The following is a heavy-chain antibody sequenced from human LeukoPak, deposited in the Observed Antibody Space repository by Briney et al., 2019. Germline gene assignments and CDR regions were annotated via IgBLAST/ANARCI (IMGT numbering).Heavy chain of an antibody. CDR1: GYTFTSYY. V-gene: IGHV1-46*01. D-gene: IGHD6-13*01. Sequence: ASVKVSCKASGYTFTSYYMHWVRQAPGQGLEWMGIINPSGGSTSYAQKFQGRVTMTRDTSTSTVYMGLSSLRSEDTAVYYCARDRYSSSWYDYYGMDVWGQGTTVTVSS. CDR3: ARDRYSSSWYDYYGMDV. CDR2: INPSGGST. J-gene: IGHJ6*02.